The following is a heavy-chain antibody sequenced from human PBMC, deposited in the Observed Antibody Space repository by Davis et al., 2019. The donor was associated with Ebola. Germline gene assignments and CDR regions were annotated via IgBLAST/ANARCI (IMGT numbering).Heavy chain of an antibody. CDR3: ARGYSGSYYDFDY. Sequence: ASVKVSCKASGYTFTGSYMHWVRQAPGQGLEWMGWINPNSGGTNYAQKFQGRVTMTRDTSISTAYMELSRLRSDDTAVYYCARGYSGSYYDFDYWGQGTLVTVSS. V-gene: IGHV1-2*02. CDR1: GYTFTGSY. CDR2: INPNSGGT. J-gene: IGHJ4*02. D-gene: IGHD1-26*01.